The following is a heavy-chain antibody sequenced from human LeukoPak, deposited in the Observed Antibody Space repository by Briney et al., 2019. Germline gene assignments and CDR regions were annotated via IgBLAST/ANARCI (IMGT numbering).Heavy chain of an antibody. CDR3: ARGGASPPYYYYYYMDV. CDR2: IYYSGST. D-gene: IGHD3-16*01. J-gene: IGHJ6*03. Sequence: PSETLSLTCTVSGGSISSHYWSWIRQPPGKGLEWLGYIYYSGSTNYNPSLKSRVTISVDTSKNQFSLKLSSVTAADTAVYYCARGGASPPYYYYYYMDVWGKGTTVTVSS. V-gene: IGHV4-59*11. CDR1: GGSISSHY.